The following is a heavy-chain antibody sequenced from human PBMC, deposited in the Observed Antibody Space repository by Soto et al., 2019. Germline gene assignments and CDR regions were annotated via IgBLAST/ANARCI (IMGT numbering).Heavy chain of an antibody. CDR3: GAGVMTSPIDV. Sequence: SSVKGACKVSGVASTSSAVPWVRHARGQRLEWIGWIVVGSGNTNYAQEFQERVTITRDMSTSTGDMELSILRSEDTAVSYCGAGVMTSPIDVWRPGTTVTV. CDR2: IVVGSGNT. J-gene: IGHJ6*02. CDR1: GVASTSSA. V-gene: IGHV1-58*01. D-gene: IGHD2-2*01.